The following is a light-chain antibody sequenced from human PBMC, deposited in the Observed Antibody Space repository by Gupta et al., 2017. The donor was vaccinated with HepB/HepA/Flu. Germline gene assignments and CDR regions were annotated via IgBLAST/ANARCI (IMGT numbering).Light chain of an antibody. J-gene: IGLJ6*01. CDR3: RSYTSSSGVV. CDR1: INDVGRYNF. CDR2: DVT. Sequence: QFAPTQPASVSGAPGQSSTLSCTGTINDVGRYNFVSWYRQYSGKAPKLIIYDVTNRPSGVSSRFSGSKSGSTASLTISGLQAEDEADYYCRSYTSSSGVVFGSGTKVTVL. V-gene: IGLV2-14*03.